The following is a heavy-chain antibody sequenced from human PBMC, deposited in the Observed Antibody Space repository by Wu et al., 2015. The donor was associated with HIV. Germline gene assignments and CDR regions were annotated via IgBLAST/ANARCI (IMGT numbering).Heavy chain of an antibody. CDR2: MNPNSGNT. CDR3: ARLIHYFDGTDYYSDF. CDR1: GYTFTIYD. V-gene: IGHV1-8*01. D-gene: IGHD3-22*01. Sequence: QVQLVQSGAEVKKPGASVKVSCQASGYTFTIYDINWVRQAPGQGLEWMGWMNPNSGNTGYAQKFQGRVTMTRNTSIGTAYMELSSLRSEDTAVYYCARLIHYFDGTDYYSDFWGQGTLVTVSS. J-gene: IGHJ4*02.